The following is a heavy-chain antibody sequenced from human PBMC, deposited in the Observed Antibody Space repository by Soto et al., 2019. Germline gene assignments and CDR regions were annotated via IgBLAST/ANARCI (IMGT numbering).Heavy chain of an antibody. CDR2: ITGSGAGS. V-gene: IGHV3-23*01. D-gene: IGHD1-26*01. Sequence: EVQLLEAGGGWLQPGGSLRLSCAASGFTFSSYAMNWVRQAPGKGLEWVSGITGSGAGSYYSDSVKGRFHISRDNSNNTLYRQMNSQRAEDTAVYSCANAYSNSRHSDWFDPWGQGTLVTVSS. CDR3: ANAYSNSRHSDWFDP. CDR1: GFTFSSYA. J-gene: IGHJ5*02.